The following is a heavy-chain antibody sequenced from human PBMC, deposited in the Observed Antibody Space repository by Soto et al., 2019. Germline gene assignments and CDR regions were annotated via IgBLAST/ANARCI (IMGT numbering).Heavy chain of an antibody. CDR1: GYTFTGYY. CDR2: INPNSGGT. J-gene: IGHJ6*02. CDR3: ARLGPATAMEPHGDNLGYYGMDV. Sequence: EASVKVSCKASGYTFTGYYMHWVRQAPGQGLEWMGWINPNSGGTNYAQKFQGWVTMTRDTSISTAYMELSRLRSDDTAVYYCARLGPATAMEPHGDNLGYYGMDVWGQGTTVTVSS. V-gene: IGHV1-2*04. D-gene: IGHD2-2*01.